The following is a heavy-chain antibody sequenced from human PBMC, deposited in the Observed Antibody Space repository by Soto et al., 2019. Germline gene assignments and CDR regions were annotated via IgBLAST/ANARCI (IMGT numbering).Heavy chain of an antibody. J-gene: IGHJ3*02. D-gene: IGHD7-27*01. V-gene: IGHV4-59*11. Sequence: PETLSLTCTVSGGSIIRQTWSWIRQPPGKGLEWIGYIYYSGRTNYNLSLKSRFTISVDMSKNHFSLKLSSVTAADTAVYYCARDSPGDQDAFDIWGQGTMGTVS. CDR2: IYYSGRT. CDR1: GGSIIRQT. CDR3: ARDSPGDQDAFDI.